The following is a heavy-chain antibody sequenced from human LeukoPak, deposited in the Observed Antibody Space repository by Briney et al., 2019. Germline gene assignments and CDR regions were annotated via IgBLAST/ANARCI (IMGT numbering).Heavy chain of an antibody. D-gene: IGHD2-15*01. J-gene: IGHJ5*02. CDR2: IYTSGSP. CDR3: AKGPPEYCSGGSCHSGRNWIDP. Sequence: PSETLSLTCTVSGGSISSYYWSWIRQPAGKGLEWIGRIYTSGSPNYNPSLKSRVTMSVDTSKNQFSLKLSSVTAADTAVYYCAKGPPEYCSGGSCHSGRNWIDPWGQGTLVTVSS. V-gene: IGHV4-4*07. CDR1: GGSISSYY.